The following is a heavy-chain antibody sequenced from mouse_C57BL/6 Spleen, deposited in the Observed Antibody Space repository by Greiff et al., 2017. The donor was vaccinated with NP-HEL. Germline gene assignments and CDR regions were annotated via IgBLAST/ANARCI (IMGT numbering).Heavy chain of an antibody. D-gene: IGHD1-1*01. J-gene: IGHJ1*03. CDR3: ARGRLLRYFDV. CDR1: GYTFTSYW. CDR2: IYPSDSET. V-gene: IGHV1-61*01. Sequence: QVQLQQSGAELVRPGSSVKLSCKASGYTFTSYWMDWVKQRPGQGLEWIGNIYPSDSETHYNQKFKDKATLTVDKSSSTAYMQLSSLTSEDSAVYYCARGRLLRYFDVWGTGTTVTVSS.